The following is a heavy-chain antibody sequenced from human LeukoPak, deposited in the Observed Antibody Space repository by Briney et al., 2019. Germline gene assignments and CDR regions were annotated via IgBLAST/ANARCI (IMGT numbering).Heavy chain of an antibody. CDR1: GFTFSSYW. D-gene: IGHD6-13*01. J-gene: IGHJ6*03. CDR2: IKQDGSEK. CDR3: ARDHGIAATAVYYYYMDV. V-gene: IGHV3-7*01. Sequence: GGSLRLSCAASGFTFSSYWMSWVRQAPGKGLEWVANIKQDGSEKYYVDSVKGRFTISRDNAKNSLYLQMNSLRAEDTAVYYCARDHGIAATAVYYYYMDVWGKGTGDTVSS.